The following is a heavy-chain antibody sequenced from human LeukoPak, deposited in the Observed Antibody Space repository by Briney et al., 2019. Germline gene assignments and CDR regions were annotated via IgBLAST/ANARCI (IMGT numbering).Heavy chain of an antibody. D-gene: IGHD5-12*01. CDR2: IYYSGST. CDR3: ARGVGSGYSGYDTFDY. J-gene: IGHJ4*02. Sequence: SETLSLTCTVSGGSISSGDYYWSWIRQPPGKGLEWIGYIYYSGSTNYNPSLKSRVTISVDTSKNQFSLKLSSVTAADTAVYYCARGVGSGYSGYDTFDYWGQGTLVTVSS. CDR1: GGSISSGDYY. V-gene: IGHV4-61*08.